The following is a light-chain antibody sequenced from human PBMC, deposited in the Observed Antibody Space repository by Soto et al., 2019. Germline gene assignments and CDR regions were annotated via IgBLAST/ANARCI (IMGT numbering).Light chain of an antibody. CDR3: QQTHNVQFT. CDR2: AAS. J-gene: IGKJ3*01. Sequence: DIQMTQSPSSLSASVGDRVTITCRASQSIGNFLNWYQQKPGTAPKLLIYAASSMKSGVPSRFSGSGSGTDFTLTISSLQPEDFETYYCQQTHNVQFTFGPGTKVDFK. V-gene: IGKV1-39*01. CDR1: QSIGNF.